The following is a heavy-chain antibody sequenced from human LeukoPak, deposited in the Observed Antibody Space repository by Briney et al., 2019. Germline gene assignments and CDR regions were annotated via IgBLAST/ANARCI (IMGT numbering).Heavy chain of an antibody. CDR3: ASTMIAFDY. J-gene: IGHJ4*02. CDR1: GGSISSSSYY. CDR2: IYYSGST. V-gene: IGHV4-39*07. Sequence: PSETLSLTCTVSGGSISSSSYYWGWIRQPPGKGLEWIGSIYYSGSTYYNPSLKSRVTISVDTSKNQFSLKLSSVTAADTAVYYCASTMIAFDYWGQGTLVTVSS. D-gene: IGHD3-22*01.